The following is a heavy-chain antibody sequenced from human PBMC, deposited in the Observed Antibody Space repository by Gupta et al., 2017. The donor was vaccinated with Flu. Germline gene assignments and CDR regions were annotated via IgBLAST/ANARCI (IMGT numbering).Heavy chain of an antibody. CDR1: GYTFINYG. J-gene: IGHJ2*01. V-gene: IGHV1-18*01. D-gene: IGHD3-22*01. Sequence: QVQLVQSGAEVKEPGASVKVSCKASGYTFINYGISWVRQAPGQELEWMGSITIYNGHTKYAQKFQDRVTLTTDTSTTTAYMELRSLRFDDTAEYFCGRSQYYYDRSGNQNWFFDLWGRGTPVTVSS. CDR2: ITIYNGHT. CDR3: GRSQYYYDRSGNQNWFFDL.